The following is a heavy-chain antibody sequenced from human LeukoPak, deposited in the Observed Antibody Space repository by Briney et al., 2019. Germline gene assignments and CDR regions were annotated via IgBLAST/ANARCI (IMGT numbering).Heavy chain of an antibody. D-gene: IGHD3-10*01. CDR2: ISSSSSYI. Sequence: SGGSLRLSCAASGFTFSSYSMNWVRQAPGKGLEWVSSISSSSSYIYYADSVKGRLTISRDNAKNSLYLQMNSLRAEDTAVYYCARVHIGSGSYHLDYWGQGTLVTVSS. CDR1: GFTFSSYS. J-gene: IGHJ4*02. CDR3: ARVHIGSGSYHLDY. V-gene: IGHV3-21*01.